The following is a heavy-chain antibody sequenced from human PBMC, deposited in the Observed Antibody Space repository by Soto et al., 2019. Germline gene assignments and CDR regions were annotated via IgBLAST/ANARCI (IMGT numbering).Heavy chain of an antibody. D-gene: IGHD6-13*01. CDR2: ISYDGSNK. CDR3: AKEPHPHPPYSSSWYYFDY. CDR1: GFTFSSYG. V-gene: IGHV3-30*18. Sequence: GGSLRLSCAASGFTFSSYGMHWVRPAPGKGLEWVAVISYDGSNKYYADSVKGRFTISRDNSKNTLYLQMNILSAEDTAVYYWAKEPHPHPPYSSSWYYFDYWGQGTLVTVSS. J-gene: IGHJ4*02.